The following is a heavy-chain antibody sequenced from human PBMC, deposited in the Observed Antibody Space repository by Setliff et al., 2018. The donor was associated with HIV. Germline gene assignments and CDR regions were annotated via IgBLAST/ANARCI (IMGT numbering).Heavy chain of an antibody. J-gene: IGHJ6*02. CDR1: GGSISSGSYY. CDR2: IYSTGDT. Sequence: PSETLSLTCTVSGGSISSGSYYWSWIRQPAGKGLEWVGHIYSTGDTNYNPSLKSRVTMSVDTSKNQFSLKLSSVTAADTAVYYCAIDGPDTIFGVVIISRYYYYGMDVWGQGTTVTVSS. D-gene: IGHD3-3*01. CDR3: AIDGPDTIFGVVIISRYYYYGMDV. V-gene: IGHV4-61*09.